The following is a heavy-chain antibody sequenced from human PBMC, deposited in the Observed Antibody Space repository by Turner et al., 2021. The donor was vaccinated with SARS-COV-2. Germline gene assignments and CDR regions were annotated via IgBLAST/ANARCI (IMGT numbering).Heavy chain of an antibody. CDR1: GFTFSSYS. CDR3: ARDLEGYLFGHMDV. Sequence: EVQLVDSGGGLVKPGGSLRLSCAASGFTFSSYSMNWVRQAPGKGLEWVSCISSSRNYIHDADSVKGRFTIARDNAKNSLFLQMNSLRAEDTAVYYCARDLEGYLFGHMDVWGQGTTVTVSS. CDR2: ISSSRNYI. D-gene: IGHD3-16*01. V-gene: IGHV3-21*01. J-gene: IGHJ6*02.